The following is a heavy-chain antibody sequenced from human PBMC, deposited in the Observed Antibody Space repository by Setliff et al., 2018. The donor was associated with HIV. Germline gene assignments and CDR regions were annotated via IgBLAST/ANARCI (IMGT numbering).Heavy chain of an antibody. CDR2: FDPQYDKT. Sequence: ASVKVSCKVSGYTLTELSIHWVRQAPGQGLEWMGGFDPQYDKTFYAQKFQGRATMSEDTSTGTAYMELSSLRSEATAGYYCATRAYDSRGYLRSRVSGAAFDIWGQGTMVTVSS. CDR3: ATRAYDSRGYLRSRVSGAAFDI. J-gene: IGHJ3*02. CDR1: GYTLTELS. D-gene: IGHD3-22*01. V-gene: IGHV1-24*01.